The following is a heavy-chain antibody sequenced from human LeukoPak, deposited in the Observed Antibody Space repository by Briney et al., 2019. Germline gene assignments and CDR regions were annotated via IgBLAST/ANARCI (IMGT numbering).Heavy chain of an antibody. D-gene: IGHD1-7*01. V-gene: IGHV4-4*07. CDR1: GGSISSYY. CDR2: IYTSGST. Sequence: SETLSLTCTVSGGSISSYYWGWIRQPAGKGLEWIGRIYTSGSTYYNPSLKSRVTMSVDTSKNQFSLKLNSVTAADTAVYHCAREMGTTPNWFDPWGQGTLVTVSS. J-gene: IGHJ5*02. CDR3: AREMGTTPNWFDP.